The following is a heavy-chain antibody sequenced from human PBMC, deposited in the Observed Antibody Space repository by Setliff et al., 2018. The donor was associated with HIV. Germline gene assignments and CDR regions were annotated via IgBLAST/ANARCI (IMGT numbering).Heavy chain of an antibody. CDR2: INPNSGGT. V-gene: IGHV1-2*06. J-gene: IGHJ4*02. CDR3: ARDGAGYPYYFDY. Sequence: ASVKVSCKASGYTFTGYYMHWVRQAPGQGLEWMGRINPNSGGTNYAQKFQGRVTMTRDTSISTAYMELSRLRSDDTAVYYCARDGAGYPYYFDYWGQGTLVTVSS. D-gene: IGHD3-9*01. CDR1: GYTFTGYY.